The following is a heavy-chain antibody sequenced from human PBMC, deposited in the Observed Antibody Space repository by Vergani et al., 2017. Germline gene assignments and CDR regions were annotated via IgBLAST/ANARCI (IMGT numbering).Heavy chain of an antibody. CDR1: GGSISSYY. V-gene: IGHV4-59*01. J-gene: IGHJ6*02. CDR2: IYYSGST. CDR3: ARGFRFYYGSGSYSNYYYGMDV. Sequence: QVQLQESGPGLVKPSETLSLTCTVSGGSISSYYWSWIRQPPGKGLEWIGYIYYSGSTNYNPSLKSRVTISVDTSKNQFSLKLSSVTAADTAVYYCARGFRFYYGSGSYSNYYYGMDVWGQGTTVTVSS. D-gene: IGHD3-10*01.